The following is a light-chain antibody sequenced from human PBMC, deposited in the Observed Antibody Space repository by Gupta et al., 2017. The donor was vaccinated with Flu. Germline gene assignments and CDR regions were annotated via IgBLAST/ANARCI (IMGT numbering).Light chain of an antibody. Sequence: IVLTQSPGTLSLSPGERATLSCRASQFVSSSYLAWYQRKPGQAPRLLVSGASTRATGIPDRFSGSGSGTDFTLTISSLEPEDVAGYYCQKYGSAPWTFGQGTKVEIK. CDR3: QKYGSAPWT. CDR1: QFVSSSY. V-gene: IGKV3-20*01. J-gene: IGKJ1*01. CDR2: GAS.